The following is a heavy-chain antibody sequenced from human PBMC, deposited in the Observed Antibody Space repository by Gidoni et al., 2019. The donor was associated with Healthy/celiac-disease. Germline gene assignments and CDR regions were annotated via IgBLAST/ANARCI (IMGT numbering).Heavy chain of an antibody. Sequence: QVQLVQSGAEVKKPGSSVKVSCEASGGTFRSYAISWVRQAPGQGFEWMGRIIPIFGIANYAQKFQGRVTITAEKSTSTAYIELSSLRSEDTALYYCARVDGGSSSLGGSWFDPWGQGTLVTVSS. V-gene: IGHV1-69*04. D-gene: IGHD6-6*01. CDR2: IIPIFGIA. J-gene: IGHJ5*02. CDR1: GGTFRSYA. CDR3: ARVDGGSSSLGGSWFDP.